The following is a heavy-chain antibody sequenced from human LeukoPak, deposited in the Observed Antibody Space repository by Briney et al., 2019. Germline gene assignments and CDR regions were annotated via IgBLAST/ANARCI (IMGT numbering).Heavy chain of an antibody. CDR2: IYYSGST. CDR1: GGSISSHY. V-gene: IGHV4-59*11. D-gene: IGHD1-26*01. CDR3: ARSWELDYYFDY. J-gene: IGHJ4*02. Sequence: SETLSLTCTVSGGSISSHYWSWIRQPPGKGLEWIGYIYYSGSTNYNPSLKSRVTMSVDTSKNQFSLKLSSVTAADTAVYYCARSWELDYYFDYWGQGTLVTVSS.